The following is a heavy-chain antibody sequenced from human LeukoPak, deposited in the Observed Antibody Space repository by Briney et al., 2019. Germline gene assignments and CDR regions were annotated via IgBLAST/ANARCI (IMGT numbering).Heavy chain of an antibody. CDR2: IWYDGSNK. D-gene: IGHD2-15*01. J-gene: IGHJ4*02. Sequence: GRSLRLSCAASGFTFSSYGMHWVRQAPGKGLEGVAVIWYDGSNKYYADSVKGRFTISRDNSKNTLYLQMNSLRAEDTAVYYCARDFAAYCSGGSCYSPYFDYWGQGTLVTVSS. V-gene: IGHV3-33*01. CDR3: ARDFAAYCSGGSCYSPYFDY. CDR1: GFTFSSYG.